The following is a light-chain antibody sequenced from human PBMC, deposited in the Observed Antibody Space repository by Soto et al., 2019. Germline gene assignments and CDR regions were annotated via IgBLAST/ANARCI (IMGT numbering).Light chain of an antibody. CDR2: EVS. J-gene: IGLJ1*01. CDR1: SSDVGGYNY. Sequence: QSVLTQPASVSGSPGQSITISCTGTSSDVGGYNYVSWYQQHPGKAPKLMIYEVSNRPSGVCNRFSGSKSGNTASLTISGLQAEEEADYYCSSYTSSSTEVFGTGTKLTVL. CDR3: SSYTSSSTEV. V-gene: IGLV2-14*01.